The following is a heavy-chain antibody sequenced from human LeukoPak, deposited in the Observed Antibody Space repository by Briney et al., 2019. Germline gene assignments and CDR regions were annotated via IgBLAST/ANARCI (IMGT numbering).Heavy chain of an antibody. CDR3: ARGTPEYDFWSGYYPKFDY. D-gene: IGHD3-3*01. V-gene: IGHV4-39*07. Sequence: SETLSLTCTVSGVSISSSNSYWGWIRQPPGTGLEWIGEINHSGSTNYNPSLKSRVTISVDTSKNQFSLKLSSVTAADTAVYYCARGTPEYDFWSGYYPKFDYWGQGTLVTVSS. CDR2: INHSGST. J-gene: IGHJ4*02. CDR1: GVSISSSNSY.